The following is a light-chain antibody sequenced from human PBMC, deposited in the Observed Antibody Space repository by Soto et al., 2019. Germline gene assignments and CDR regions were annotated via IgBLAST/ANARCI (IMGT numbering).Light chain of an antibody. CDR3: QQRSNWTTWT. Sequence: EIVLTQSPATLSFSPGERATLSCRASQSVSSYLAWYQQKPGQAPRLLIYDASNRATGIPARFSGSGSGTEFTLTISSLEPEDFAVYYCQQRSNWTTWTFGQGTKVEIK. CDR1: QSVSSY. V-gene: IGKV3-11*01. J-gene: IGKJ1*01. CDR2: DAS.